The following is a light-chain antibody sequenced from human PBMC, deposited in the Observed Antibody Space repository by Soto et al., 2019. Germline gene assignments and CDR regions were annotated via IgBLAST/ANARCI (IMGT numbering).Light chain of an antibody. CDR1: QSLLHSNGYNW. CDR2: LGS. Sequence: DIVMTQSPLSLPVTPGEPASISCRSSQSLLHSNGYNWLDWYLQKPGQSPQLLIYLGSNRASGGPDRFSGSGSGTDFTLKISRVEAEDVGVYYCMQALQTPLTFGGGTKVEIK. CDR3: MQALQTPLT. V-gene: IGKV2-28*01. J-gene: IGKJ4*01.